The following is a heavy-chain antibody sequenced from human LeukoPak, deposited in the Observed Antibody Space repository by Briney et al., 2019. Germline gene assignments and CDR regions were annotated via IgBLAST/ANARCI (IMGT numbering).Heavy chain of an antibody. J-gene: IGHJ4*02. CDR3: AFSPYSSSWYYFDY. Sequence: SVKVSCKASGGTFSSYAISWVRQAPGQGLEWMGGIIPIFGTANYARKFQGRVTITADESTSTAYMELSSLRSEVTAVYYCAFSPYSSSWYYFDYWGQGTLVTVSS. V-gene: IGHV1-69*13. CDR1: GGTFSSYA. D-gene: IGHD6-13*01. CDR2: IIPIFGTA.